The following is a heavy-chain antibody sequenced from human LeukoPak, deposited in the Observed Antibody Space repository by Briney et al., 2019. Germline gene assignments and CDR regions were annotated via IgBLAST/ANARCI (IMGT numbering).Heavy chain of an antibody. V-gene: IGHV3-30-3*01. CDR3: ARGHPYYDFWSGYYTDPYYYYGMDV. J-gene: IGHJ6*02. CDR1: GFTFSSYA. Sequence: GGSLRLSCAASGFTFSSYAMHLVRQATGKGLEWVAVISYDGSNKYYADSVKGRFTISRDNSKNTLYLQMNSLRAEDTAVYYCARGHPYYDFWSGYYTDPYYYYGMDVWGQGTTVTVSS. D-gene: IGHD3-3*01. CDR2: ISYDGSNK.